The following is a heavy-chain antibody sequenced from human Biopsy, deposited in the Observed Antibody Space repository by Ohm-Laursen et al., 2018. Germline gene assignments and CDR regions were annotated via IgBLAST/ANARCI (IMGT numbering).Heavy chain of an antibody. CDR2: ISYDGSKT. J-gene: IGHJ6*02. D-gene: IGHD2/OR15-2a*01. CDR3: AKDKGTFNFYYYGMDV. Sequence: SLRLSCTASGFTFSNSGMHWVRQAPGKGLEWVAAISYDGSKTDYGDSVKGRLNISRDNSKNTLDLQMSSLGVEDTAVYFCAKDKGTFNFYYYGMDVWGQGTTVTVSS. V-gene: IGHV3-30*18. CDR1: GFTFSNSG.